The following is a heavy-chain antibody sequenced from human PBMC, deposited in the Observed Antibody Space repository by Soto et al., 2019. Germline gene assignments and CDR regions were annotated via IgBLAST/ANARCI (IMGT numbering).Heavy chain of an antibody. D-gene: IGHD1-1*01. Sequence: QLQLQESGPGLVKPSETLSLTCTVSGGSISSSSYYWGWIRQPPGKGLEWIGSIYYSGSTYYNPSLKSRDTISVDTSKNQFSLKLSSVTAADTAVYYCARHGRLGGTDYFDYWGQGTLVTVSS. J-gene: IGHJ4*02. CDR2: IYYSGST. CDR3: ARHGRLGGTDYFDY. CDR1: GGSISSSSYY. V-gene: IGHV4-39*01.